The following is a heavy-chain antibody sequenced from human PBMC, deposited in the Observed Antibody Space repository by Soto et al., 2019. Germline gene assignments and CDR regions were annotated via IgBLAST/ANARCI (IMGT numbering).Heavy chain of an antibody. CDR2: IYYDEST. Sequence: QLQLQESGPGLVKPSETLSLTCSVSGGSISGTNYYWGWLRQPPGKGLEWIGTIYYDESTYYNPSLKSRVTIFVDTSKNQFSLRLSSVTAADTAVYYCARHPGYSVPTVYATHYFNNWGQGIVVTVSS. D-gene: IGHD2-8*01. J-gene: IGHJ4*02. CDR3: ARHPGYSVPTVYATHYFNN. CDR1: GGSISGTNYY. V-gene: IGHV4-39*01.